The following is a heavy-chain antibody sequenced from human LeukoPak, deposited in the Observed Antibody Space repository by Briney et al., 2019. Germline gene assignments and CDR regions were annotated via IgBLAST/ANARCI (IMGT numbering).Heavy chain of an antibody. CDR2: ISWNSGSI. CDR1: GFTFDDYA. J-gene: IGHJ4*02. Sequence: GGSLRLSCAASGFTFDDYAMHWVRQAPGKGLEWVSGISWNSGSIGYADSVKGRFTISRDNAKNSLYLQMNSLRAEDTALYYCARGYCTGGSCYLGDFWGQGTLVTVSS. CDR3: ARGYCTGGSCYLGDF. D-gene: IGHD2-15*01. V-gene: IGHV3-9*01.